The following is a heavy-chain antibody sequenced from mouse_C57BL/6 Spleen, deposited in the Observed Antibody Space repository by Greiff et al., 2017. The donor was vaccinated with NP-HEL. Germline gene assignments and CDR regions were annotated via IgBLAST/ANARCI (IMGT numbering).Heavy chain of an antibody. D-gene: IGHD3-2*02. V-gene: IGHV1-50*01. CDR3: ASGQLRLPAY. CDR2: IDPSDSYT. J-gene: IGHJ3*01. CDR1: GYTFTSYW. Sequence: QVHVKQPGAELVKPGASVKLSCKASGYTFTSYWMQWVKQRPGQGLEWIGEIDPSDSYTNYNQKFKGKATLTVDTSSSTAYMQLSSLTSEDSAVYYCASGQLRLPAYWGQGTLVTVSA.